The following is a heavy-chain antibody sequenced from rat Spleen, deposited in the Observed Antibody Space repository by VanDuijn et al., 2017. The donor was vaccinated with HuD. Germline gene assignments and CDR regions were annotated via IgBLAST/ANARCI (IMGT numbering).Heavy chain of an antibody. CDR2: ITNSGGNT. Sequence: EVQLVASGGGLVQPGRSLKLSCVASGFTFNKYWMTWIRQAPGKGLEWIASITNSGGNTYYPDSVKGRFTVSRDNAKSSLYLQVDSLRSEDTATYYCTTDNGDIGTTRYVMDAWGQGASVTVSS. V-gene: IGHV5-31*01. CDR1: GFTFNKYW. CDR3: TTDNGDIGTTRYVMDA. D-gene: IGHD1-5*01. J-gene: IGHJ4*01.